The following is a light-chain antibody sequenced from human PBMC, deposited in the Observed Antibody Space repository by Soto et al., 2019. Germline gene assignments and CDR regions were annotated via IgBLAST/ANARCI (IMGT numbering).Light chain of an antibody. V-gene: IGKV2-28*01. J-gene: IGKJ3*01. CDR2: FGS. CDR1: QSLLYSNGYNY. CDR3: MQSLQMPLT. Sequence: DIVMTQSPLALAVTPGEPASIYCRSSQSLLYSNGYNYMDWYLQKPGQSPQLLMYFGSNRASGVPDRFSGSGSGTDFTLTISSVEPEDVGVYYCMQSLQMPLTFGTGTKVHVK.